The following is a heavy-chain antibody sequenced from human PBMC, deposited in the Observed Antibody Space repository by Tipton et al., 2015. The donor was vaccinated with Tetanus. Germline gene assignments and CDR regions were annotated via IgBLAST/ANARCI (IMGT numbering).Heavy chain of an antibody. CDR1: GGSIIVSNFY. Sequence: TLSLTCRVSGGSIIVSNFYWGWIRQPPGKGLGWVWSIHYTGSTYLNPSLKSRGTISVDTSKNQFSLKLNSVTAADTAVYYCARGVWLGPGPRYYFDYWGQGTLVTVSS. V-gene: IGHV4-39*07. CDR2: IHYTGST. CDR3: ARGVWLGPGPRYYFDY. D-gene: IGHD3-10*01. J-gene: IGHJ4*02.